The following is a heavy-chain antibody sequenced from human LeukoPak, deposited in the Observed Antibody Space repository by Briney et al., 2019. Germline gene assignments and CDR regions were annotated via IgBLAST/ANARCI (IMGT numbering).Heavy chain of an antibody. J-gene: IGHJ4*02. Sequence: SETLSLTCTVSGGSTSSSSYYWGWLRQPPGTGLEWIGNIYYSGTTYYNPSLKSRVTISLDMSKNQFSLRLSSLSAADTAVYYCTRHEWGLGYTSGWSLGSVEFWGQGTLVTVSS. CDR1: GGSTSSSSYY. V-gene: IGHV4-39*01. D-gene: IGHD6-19*01. CDR2: IYYSGTT. CDR3: TRHEWGLGYTSGWSLGSVEF.